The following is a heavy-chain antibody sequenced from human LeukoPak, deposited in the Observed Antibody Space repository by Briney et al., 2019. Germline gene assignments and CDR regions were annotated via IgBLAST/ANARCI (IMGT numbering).Heavy chain of an antibody. V-gene: IGHV1-69*13. CDR2: IIPIFGTA. J-gene: IGHJ6*03. D-gene: IGHD3-10*01. CDR1: GGTFSSYA. CDR3: ARPNPSMVRGVNYYYYMDV. Sequence: GSSVKVSCKASGGTFSSYAISWVRQAPGQGLEGMGGIIPIFGTANYAQKFQGRVTITADESTSTAYMELSSVRSEDTAVYYCARPNPSMVRGVNYYYYMDVWGKGTTVTISS.